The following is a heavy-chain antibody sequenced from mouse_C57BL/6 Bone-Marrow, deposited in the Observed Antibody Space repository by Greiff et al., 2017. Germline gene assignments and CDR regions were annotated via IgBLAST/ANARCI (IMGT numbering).Heavy chain of an antibody. CDR1: GFTFSDYY. V-gene: IGHV5-12*01. Sequence: EVKLEESGGGLVQPGGSLKLSCAASGFTFSDYYMYWVRQTPEKRLEWVAYISNGGGSTYYPDTVKGRFTISRDNAKNTLYLQMSRLKSEDTAMYYCARRTTVPYAMDYWGQGTSVTVSS. D-gene: IGHD1-1*01. CDR3: ARRTTVPYAMDY. CDR2: ISNGGGST. J-gene: IGHJ4*01.